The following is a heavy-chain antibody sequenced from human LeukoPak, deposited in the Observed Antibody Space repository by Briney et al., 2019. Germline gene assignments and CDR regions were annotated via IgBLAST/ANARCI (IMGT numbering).Heavy chain of an antibody. V-gene: IGHV3-7*04. J-gene: IGHJ4*02. D-gene: IGHD2-8*02. CDR2: IHPEGNEK. Sequence: GSLRLSCAVSGFRFTNFWMSWVRRAPGRGLEWVANIHPEGNEKYHVESVKGRFTISRDNTKNLLFLQMNGLRIEDTAVYYCARGDAWSGDHWGQGTLVTVSS. CDR1: GFRFTNFW. CDR3: ARGDAWSGDH.